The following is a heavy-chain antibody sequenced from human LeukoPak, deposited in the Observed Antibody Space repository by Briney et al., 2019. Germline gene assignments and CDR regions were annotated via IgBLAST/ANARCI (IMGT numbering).Heavy chain of an antibody. Sequence: GGSLRLSCAASGFTFSHYPMHWVRRAPGEGLEWVAGISNDGNAQHYADSVKGRFTVSRDNSKNALYVQLNTLNAEDTAVYYCAREGGSSGRAGYFDFWGQGALVTASS. J-gene: IGHJ4*02. V-gene: IGHV3-30*04. CDR3: AREGGSSGRAGYFDF. CDR1: GFTFSHYP. CDR2: ISNDGNAQ. D-gene: IGHD6-19*01.